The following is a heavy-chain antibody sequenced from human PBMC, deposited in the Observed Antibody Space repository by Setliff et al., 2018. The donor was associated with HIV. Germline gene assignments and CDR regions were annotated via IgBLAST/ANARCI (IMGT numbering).Heavy chain of an antibody. CDR3: ARDLFPYYHDSRPYYPPAY. J-gene: IGHJ4*02. CDR2: INPRGGIT. D-gene: IGHD3-22*01. V-gene: IGHV1-46*01. Sequence: APVKVSCKASEYTFTIYYIHWVRQALGQGFEWMGIINPRGGITTYSQNFQGRVTISRDNAQNSLYLHMNSLRAEDTAMYYCARDLFPYYHDSRPYYPPAYWGQGTLVTVSS. CDR1: EYTFTIYY.